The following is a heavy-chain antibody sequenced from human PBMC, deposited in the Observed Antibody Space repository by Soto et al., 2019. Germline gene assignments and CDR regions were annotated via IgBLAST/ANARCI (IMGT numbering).Heavy chain of an antibody. V-gene: IGHV3-64*01. CDR3: ARAQLGYCSGGSCYSFVQDAFDI. Sequence: GGSLRLSCAASGFTFSSYAMHWVRQAPGKGLEYVSAISSNGGSTYYANSVKGRFTISRDNSKNTLYLQIGSLGAEDMAVYYCARAQLGYCSGGSCYSFVQDAFDIWGQGTMVTVSS. CDR2: ISSNGGST. J-gene: IGHJ3*02. D-gene: IGHD2-15*01. CDR1: GFTFSSYA.